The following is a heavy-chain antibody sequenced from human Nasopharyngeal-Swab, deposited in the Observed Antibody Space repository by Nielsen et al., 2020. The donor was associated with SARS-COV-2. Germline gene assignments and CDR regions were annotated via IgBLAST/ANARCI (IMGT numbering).Heavy chain of an antibody. D-gene: IGHD1-26*01. Sequence: GESLKMACAASGFTFSSFGMHWVRQAPGKGLEWVAFIAHDASNEYYGDSVKGRFSISRDSSKNTLYLQMDSLRGEDTAVYYSARVRQSGAYFPFDSWGLGTLVTVSS. CDR2: IAHDASNE. J-gene: IGHJ4*02. V-gene: IGHV3-30*03. CDR1: GFTFSSFG. CDR3: ARVRQSGAYFPFDS.